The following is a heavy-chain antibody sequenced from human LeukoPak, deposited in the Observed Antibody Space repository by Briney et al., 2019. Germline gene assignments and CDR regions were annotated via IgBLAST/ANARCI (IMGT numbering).Heavy chain of an antibody. CDR3: ASLRGYSGYAGVDAFDI. V-gene: IGHV1-69*06. CDR2: IIPIFGTA. CDR1: GYTFTSYY. Sequence: SVKVSCKASGYTFTSYYMHWVRQAPGQGLEWMGGIIPIFGTANYAQKFQGRVTITADKSTSTAYMELSSLRSEDTAVYYCASLRGYSGYAGVDAFDIWGQGTMVTVSS. D-gene: IGHD5-12*01. J-gene: IGHJ3*02.